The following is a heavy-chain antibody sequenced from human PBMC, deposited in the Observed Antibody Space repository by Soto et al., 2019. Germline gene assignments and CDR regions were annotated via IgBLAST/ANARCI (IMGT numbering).Heavy chain of an antibody. CDR1: GFSLSTSGVG. CDR3: SRQLRYFDRFLNWYFDL. Sequence: QITLKESGPTLVKPTQTLTLTCTFSGFSLSTSGVGVGWIRQPPGKALEWLALIYWDDDKRYSPSLKSRLTITKDTSKNQVVLTMTNMDPVDTATYYCSRQLRYFDRFLNWYFDLWGRGTLVTVSS. D-gene: IGHD3-9*01. CDR2: IYWDDDK. V-gene: IGHV2-5*02. J-gene: IGHJ2*01.